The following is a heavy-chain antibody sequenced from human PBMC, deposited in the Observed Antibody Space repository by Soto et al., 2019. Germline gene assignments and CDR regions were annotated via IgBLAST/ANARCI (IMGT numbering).Heavy chain of an antibody. V-gene: IGHV3-11*06. CDR1: GFPFSDYY. D-gene: IGHD2-21*01. J-gene: IGHJ4*02. Sequence: GGSLRLSCATSGFPFSDYYMSWIRQAPGKGLEWLSHISPKSTYRNYTDSVKGRFTISRDNTKSSLFLQMNSLGVEDTAVYYCARGGGGGLFEHWGQGVLVTVSS. CDR3: ARGGGGGLFEH. CDR2: ISPKSTYR.